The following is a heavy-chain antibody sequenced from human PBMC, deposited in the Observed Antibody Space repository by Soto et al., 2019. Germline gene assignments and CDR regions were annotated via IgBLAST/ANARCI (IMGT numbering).Heavy chain of an antibody. D-gene: IGHD3-10*01. V-gene: IGHV4-30-2*01. J-gene: IGHJ5*01. CDR2: IYHTGST. CDR1: GGSFNIGGYS. CDR3: ARDNTGSLDS. Sequence: SETLSLTCAVSGGSFNIGGYSWSCIRQPPGKGLEWIGFIYHTGSTYYTPSLESRVTISVDRSKNQLYLRLSSVTAADTAVYYCARDNTGSLDSWGQGTLVTVSS.